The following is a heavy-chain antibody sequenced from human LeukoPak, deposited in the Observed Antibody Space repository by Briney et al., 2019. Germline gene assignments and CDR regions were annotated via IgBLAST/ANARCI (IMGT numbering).Heavy chain of an antibody. CDR2: FSVNGRDT. Sequence: GGSLRLSCAASGFTFENYALSWVHQAPGKGLEWVSGFSVNGRDTYYADFVKGRFTIARDIAKNTLYLQMNSLRAEDTATYYCAKPGRTAAGLFDSWGQGTLVTVSS. CDR1: GFTFENYA. D-gene: IGHD6-13*01. CDR3: AKPGRTAAGLFDS. J-gene: IGHJ4*02. V-gene: IGHV3-23*01.